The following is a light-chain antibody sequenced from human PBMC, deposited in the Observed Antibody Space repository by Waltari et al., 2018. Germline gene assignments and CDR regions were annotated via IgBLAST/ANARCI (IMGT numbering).Light chain of an antibody. CDR1: QSVGSY. J-gene: IGKJ3*01. CDR3: QQRSNWPPIFT. Sequence: EIVLTQSPATLSLSPGERATLSCRASQSVGSYLAWYQQKPGQAPRLLSYDASKRATGTPARFSGSGSGTDFSLSISSLEPEDFGVYYCQQRSNWPPIFTFGPGTKVDIK. CDR2: DAS. V-gene: IGKV3-11*01.